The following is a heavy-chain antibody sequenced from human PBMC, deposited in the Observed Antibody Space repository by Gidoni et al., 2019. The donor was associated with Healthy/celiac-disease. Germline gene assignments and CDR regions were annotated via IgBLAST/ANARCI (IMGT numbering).Heavy chain of an antibody. V-gene: IGHV1-18*01. D-gene: IGHD3-22*01. CDR3: ARDLTHYYDSSGYYNWFDP. CDR1: GYTFTSDG. CDR2: ISAYNGNT. J-gene: IGHJ5*02. Sequence: QVPLVQSGAEVKKRGASVKVSCKASGYTFTSDGISWVRQAPGQGLEWMGWISAYNGNTNYAQKLQGRVTMTTDTSTSTAYMELRSLRSYDTAVYYCARDLTHYYDSSGYYNWFDPWGQGTLVTVSS.